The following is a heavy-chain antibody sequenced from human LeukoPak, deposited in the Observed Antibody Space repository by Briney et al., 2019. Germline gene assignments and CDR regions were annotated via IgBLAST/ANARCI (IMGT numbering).Heavy chain of an antibody. CDR3: ARDPYSGNYGNYYYYYMDV. D-gene: IGHD1-26*01. Sequence: GGSLRLSCAASGFTVSSNYMSWVRQAPGKGLEWVSVIYRGDSTFYADSVKGRFTISRDNAKNSLYLQMNSLGPEDTAVYYCARDPYSGNYGNYYYYYMDVWGKGTTVTISS. CDR2: IYRGDST. J-gene: IGHJ6*03. V-gene: IGHV3-53*01. CDR1: GFTVSSNY.